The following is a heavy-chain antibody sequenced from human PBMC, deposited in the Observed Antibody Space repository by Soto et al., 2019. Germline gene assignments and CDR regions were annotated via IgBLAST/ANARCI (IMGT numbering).Heavy chain of an antibody. CDR2: IKHDGSNK. CDR3: AKDTIVPAAILKSYYYYGMDV. CDR1: GFTFSSYW. Sequence: PGGSLRLSCAASGFTFSSYWMSWVRQAPGKGLEWVANIKHDGSNKYYVDSVKGRFTISRDNSKNTLYLQMNSLRAEDTAVYYCAKDTIVPAAILKSYYYYGMDVWGQGTTVTVSS. D-gene: IGHD2-2*01. V-gene: IGHV3-7*01. J-gene: IGHJ6*02.